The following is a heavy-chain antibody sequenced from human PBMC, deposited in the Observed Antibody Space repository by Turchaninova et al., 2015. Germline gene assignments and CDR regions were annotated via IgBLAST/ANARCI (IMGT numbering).Heavy chain of an antibody. CDR1: GFSFRSDT. CDR2: ISTDGGST. V-gene: IGHV3-64D*06. CDR3: VKLRLDKYAGGDFDC. J-gene: IGHJ4*02. Sequence: EVQLVEPGGGLVQPGVSLRLSCSPSGFSFRSDTMHRVRQAPGRGMEYVSAISTDGGSTYYADSVKGRFTISRDNSKHMLYFQMNSLRTEDTAVYYCVKLRLDKYAGGDFDCWGQGTLVTVSS. D-gene: IGHD2-8*01.